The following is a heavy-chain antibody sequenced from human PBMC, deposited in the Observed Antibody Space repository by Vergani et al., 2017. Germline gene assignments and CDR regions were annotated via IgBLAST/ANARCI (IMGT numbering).Heavy chain of an antibody. CDR3: TTVMVGYSSGWYRHQSDAFDI. Sequence: EVQLVESGGGLVKPGGSLRLSCAASGFTFSNAWMSWVRQAPGKGLEWVGRIKSKTDGGTTDYAAPVKGRFTISRDDSKNTVYLQMNSLKTEDTAVYYCTTVMVGYSSGWYRHQSDAFDIWGQGTMVTVSS. J-gene: IGHJ3*02. V-gene: IGHV3-15*01. D-gene: IGHD6-19*01. CDR2: IKSKTDGGTT. CDR1: GFTFSNAW.